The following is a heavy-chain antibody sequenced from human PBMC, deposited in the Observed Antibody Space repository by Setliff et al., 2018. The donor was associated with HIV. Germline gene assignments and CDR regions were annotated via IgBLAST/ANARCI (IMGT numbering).Heavy chain of an antibody. J-gene: IGHJ6*02. V-gene: IGHV4-59*01. CDR2: IYYSGSI. CDR1: GGSISSYY. CDR3: ARDRGRGSGSPTRKYYYYGMDV. Sequence: TLSLTCTVSGGSISSYYWSWIRQPPGKGLEWIGSIYYSGSINYNPSLESRVTISVDTSKNKYSLKLRSVTTADTAVYYCARDRGRGSGSPTRKYYYYGMDVWGQGTTVTVSS. D-gene: IGHD3-10*01.